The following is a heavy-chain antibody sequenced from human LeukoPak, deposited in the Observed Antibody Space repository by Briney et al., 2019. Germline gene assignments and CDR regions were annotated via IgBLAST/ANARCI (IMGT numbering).Heavy chain of an antibody. CDR2: ISYDGSNK. CDR3: AKDLLRYFDWLLPDY. V-gene: IGHV3-30*18. CDR1: GFTFSSYG. Sequence: PGRSLRLSCAASGFTFSSYGMHWVRQAPGKGLEWVAVISYDGSNKYYADSVKGRFTISRDNSKNTLYLQTNSLRAEDTAVYYCAKDLLRYFDWLLPDYWGQGTLVTVSS. D-gene: IGHD3-9*01. J-gene: IGHJ4*02.